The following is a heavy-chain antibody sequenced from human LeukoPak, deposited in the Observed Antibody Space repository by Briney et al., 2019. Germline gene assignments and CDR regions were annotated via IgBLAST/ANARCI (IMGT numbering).Heavy chain of an antibody. V-gene: IGHV4-39*01. Sequence: PETLSPTCTVSGGSPSSSIYYWGWIRQPPGKGLEWIGTIYYSGNTFYSPSLKSRVTISIDTSKNQFSLKLSSVTAADTALYYCARHPSFDWFGPWGQGTLVTVSS. CDR3: ARHPSFDWFGP. CDR2: IYYSGNT. CDR1: GGSPSSSIYY. D-gene: IGHD3-3*01. J-gene: IGHJ5*02.